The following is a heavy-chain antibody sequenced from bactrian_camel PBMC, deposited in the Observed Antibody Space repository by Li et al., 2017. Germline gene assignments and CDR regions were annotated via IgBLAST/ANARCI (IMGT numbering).Heavy chain of an antibody. CDR2: INRDGGTT. D-gene: IGHD4*01. V-gene: IGHV3S31*01. J-gene: IGHJ4*01. CDR3: AKVLIERLTAWWLEVPYNY. CDR1: GFAFGSYA. Sequence: VQLVESGGGLVQPGGSLRLSCAASGFAFGSYAMSWIRQAPGKGLEWVSCINRDGGTTYYADSVKGRFTISRDNAKNTLYLQLNSLKTEDTAMYYCAKVLIERLTAWWLEVPYNYWGQGTQVTVS.